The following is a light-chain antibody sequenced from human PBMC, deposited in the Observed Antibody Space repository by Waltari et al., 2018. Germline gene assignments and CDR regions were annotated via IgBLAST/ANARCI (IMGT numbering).Light chain of an antibody. J-gene: IGKJ4*01. CDR1: QSLLYSSNGKNS. V-gene: IGKV4-1*01. CDR3: QQYFIIPLT. Sequence: DIVMTQSPDSLAVSLGERATSTCKSSQSLLYSSNGKNSLSWYHQKPGQPPKLLIYWVSTRVSGVPDRFSGSESGTDFTLTISSLQAEDVGVYYCQQYFIIPLTFGGGTKVEIK. CDR2: WVS.